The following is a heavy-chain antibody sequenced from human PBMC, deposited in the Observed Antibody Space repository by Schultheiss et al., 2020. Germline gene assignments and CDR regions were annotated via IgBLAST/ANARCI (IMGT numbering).Heavy chain of an antibody. Sequence: GGSLRLSCAASGFTFSSYGMHWVRQAPGKGLEWVAVISYDGSNKYYADSVKGRFTISRDNSKNTLYLQMNSLRAEDTAVYYCARSPGRGYSGYDLGEYYYYGMDVWGQGTTVTVSS. D-gene: IGHD5-12*01. V-gene: IGHV3-30*03. J-gene: IGHJ6*02. CDR3: ARSPGRGYSGYDLGEYYYYGMDV. CDR2: ISYDGSNK. CDR1: GFTFSSYG.